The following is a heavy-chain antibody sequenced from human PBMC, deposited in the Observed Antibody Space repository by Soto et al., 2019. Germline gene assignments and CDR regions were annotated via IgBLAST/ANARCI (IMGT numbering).Heavy chain of an antibody. D-gene: IGHD3-9*01. V-gene: IGHV1-18*01. CDR3: ARDTSDYDILTGYGDY. CDR1: GYTFTSYG. Sequence: GASVKVSCKASGYTFTSYGISWVRQAPGQGLEWMGWISAYNGNTNYAQKLQGRVTMTTDTSTSTAYMELRSLRSDDTAVYYCARDTSDYDILTGYGDYWGQGTLVTVSS. CDR2: ISAYNGNT. J-gene: IGHJ4*02.